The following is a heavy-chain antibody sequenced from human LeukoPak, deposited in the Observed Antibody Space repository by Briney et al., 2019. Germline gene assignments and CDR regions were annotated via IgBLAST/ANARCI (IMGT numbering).Heavy chain of an antibody. CDR2: IWYDGSNK. Sequence: GRSLRLSCAASGFTLSSYGMHWVRQAPGKGLEWVAVIWYDGSNKYYADSVKGRFTISRDNSKNTLYLQMNSLRAEDTAVYYCARDLRPYYDFWSGYQIDYWGQGTLVTVSS. D-gene: IGHD3-3*01. CDR1: GFTLSSYG. V-gene: IGHV3-33*01. J-gene: IGHJ4*02. CDR3: ARDLRPYYDFWSGYQIDY.